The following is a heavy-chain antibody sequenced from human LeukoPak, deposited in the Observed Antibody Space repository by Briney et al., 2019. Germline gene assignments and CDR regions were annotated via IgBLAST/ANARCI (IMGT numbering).Heavy chain of an antibody. D-gene: IGHD4-17*01. Sequence: GRSLRLSCAASGFTFSSYGMNWVRYAPGKVLHLVSFVSIGGTYIYYADSVKGRFTISRDDAKNSLYLQMNSLTAEDTAEYYCARNKINTVTTGWYFDLWGRGTLVTVSS. V-gene: IGHV3-21*01. J-gene: IGHJ2*01. CDR3: ARNKINTVTTGWYFDL. CDR2: VSIGGTYI. CDR1: GFTFSSYG.